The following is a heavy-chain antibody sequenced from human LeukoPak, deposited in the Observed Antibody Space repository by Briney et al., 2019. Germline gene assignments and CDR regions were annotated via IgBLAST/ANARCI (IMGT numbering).Heavy chain of an antibody. D-gene: IGHD3-3*01. Sequence: SETLSLTCTVSGGSISSYYWSWTRQPPGKGLEWIGYIYYSGSTNYNPSLKSRVTISVDTSKNQFSLKLSSVTAADTAVYYCARGTHVLRFLEWLPYFDYWGQGTLVTVSS. CDR1: GGSISSYY. J-gene: IGHJ4*02. CDR2: IYYSGST. V-gene: IGHV4-59*08. CDR3: ARGTHVLRFLEWLPYFDY.